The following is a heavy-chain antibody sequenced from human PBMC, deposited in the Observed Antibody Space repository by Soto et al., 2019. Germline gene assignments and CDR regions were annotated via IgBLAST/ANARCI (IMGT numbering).Heavy chain of an antibody. V-gene: IGHV1-18*04. CDR3: ASGATVTDFDY. CDR2: ISAYNGNT. CDR1: GENIVSLG. J-gene: IGHJ4*02. D-gene: IGHD4-17*01. Sequence: SVKVRRNVFGENIVSLGISRMIQTPGQGLEWMGWISAYNGNTNYAQKLQGRVTMTTDTSTSTAYMELRSLRSDDTAVYYCASGATVTDFDYWGQGTLVTVSS.